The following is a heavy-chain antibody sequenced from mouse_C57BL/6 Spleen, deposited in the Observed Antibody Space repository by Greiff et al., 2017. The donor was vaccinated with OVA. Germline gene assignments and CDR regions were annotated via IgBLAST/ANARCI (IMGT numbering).Heavy chain of an antibody. V-gene: IGHV1-80*01. Sequence: VQLQQSGAELVKPGASVKISCKASGYAFSSYWMNWVKQRPGKGLEWIGQIYPGDGDTNYNGKFKGKATLTVDTSSSTAYMQLSSLTSEDSAVYYCARSYEGAMDYWGQGTSVTVSS. D-gene: IGHD1-1*01. CDR2: IYPGDGDT. J-gene: IGHJ4*01. CDR1: GYAFSSYW. CDR3: ARSYEGAMDY.